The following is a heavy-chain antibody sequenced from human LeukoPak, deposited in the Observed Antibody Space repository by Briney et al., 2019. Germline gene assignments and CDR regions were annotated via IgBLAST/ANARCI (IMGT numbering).Heavy chain of an antibody. Sequence: GGSLRLSCAASGFTVSNNYINWVRQAPGKGLEWVSVIYGGGTTSYADSVKGRFAISRDNSKNTVYLQMNSLRAEDTAVYYCARAGSYYYDSSGFYRPNDYWGQGTLVTVSS. CDR1: GFTVSNNY. CDR3: ARAGSYYYDSSGFYRPNDY. V-gene: IGHV3-53*01. CDR2: IYGGGTT. D-gene: IGHD3-22*01. J-gene: IGHJ4*02.